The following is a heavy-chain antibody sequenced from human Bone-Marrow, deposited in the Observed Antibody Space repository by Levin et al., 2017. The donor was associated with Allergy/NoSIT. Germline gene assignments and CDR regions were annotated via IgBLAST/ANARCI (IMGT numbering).Heavy chain of an antibody. D-gene: IGHD2-8*01. CDR2: IYYSGST. CDR1: GGSISSYY. Sequence: SETLSLTCTVSGGSISSYYWSWIRQPPGKGLEWIGYIYYSGSTNYNPSLKSRVTISVDTSKNQFSLKLSSVTAADTAVYYCARDIGEDCTNGVCYLWNWFDPWGQGTLVTVSS. J-gene: IGHJ5*02. V-gene: IGHV4-59*01. CDR3: ARDIGEDCTNGVCYLWNWFDP.